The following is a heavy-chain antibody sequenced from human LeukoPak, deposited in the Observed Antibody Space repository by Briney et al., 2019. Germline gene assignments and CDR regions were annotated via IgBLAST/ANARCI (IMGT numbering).Heavy chain of an antibody. D-gene: IGHD1-7*01. CDR3: AKDQVWANWNYGHMDV. V-gene: IGHV3-30*02. CDR2: IRFDGTNK. Sequence: GGSLRLSCAASGFTFSRYGMHWVRQAPVKGLEWVAFIRFDGTNKYYGDSVKGRFAISRDNSKSTLYLQMNSLGPEDTAVYYCAKDQVWANWNYGHMDVWGEGTTVTVSS. CDR1: GFTFSRYG. J-gene: IGHJ6*03.